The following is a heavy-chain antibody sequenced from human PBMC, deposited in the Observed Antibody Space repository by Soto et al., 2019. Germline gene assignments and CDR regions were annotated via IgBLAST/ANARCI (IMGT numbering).Heavy chain of an antibody. CDR3: AKGLYYYDSSGYRLFDY. CDR2: VSVSGGTT. CDR1: GFTFNNYA. D-gene: IGHD3-22*01. Sequence: EVQLLESGGGLVQPGGSLRLSCAASGFTFNNYALSWVRQAPGKGLEWVSTVSVSGGTTYYADSVKGRFTISRDNSKKTLNLQMNSLRADDTAVYYCAKGLYYYDSSGYRLFDYWGQGTLVTVSS. J-gene: IGHJ4*02. V-gene: IGHV3-23*01.